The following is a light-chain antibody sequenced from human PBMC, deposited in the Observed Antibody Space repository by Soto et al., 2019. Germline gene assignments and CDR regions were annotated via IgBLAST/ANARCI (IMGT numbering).Light chain of an antibody. Sequence: QSALTQPASVSGSPGQSITISCIGTSSDIGAYKYVSWYQQHPGTAPKLLIYAVSNRPSGVSDRFFGSKAGNTASLTISGIQTDDEADYYCSSYTSSRTLVFGGGPKVTVL. CDR3: SSYTSSRTLV. CDR2: AVS. V-gene: IGLV2-14*03. J-gene: IGLJ3*02. CDR1: SSDIGAYKY.